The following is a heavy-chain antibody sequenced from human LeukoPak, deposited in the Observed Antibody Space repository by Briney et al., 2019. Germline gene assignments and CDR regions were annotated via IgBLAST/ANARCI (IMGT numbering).Heavy chain of an antibody. Sequence: GGSLRLSCAASGFTFSSYSMNWVRQAPGKGLEWVSSISSSSSYIYYADSVKGRFTISRDNAKNSLYLQMNSLRAEDTAVYYCARDLGGDYFGYWGQGTLVTVSS. CDR2: ISSSSSYI. CDR1: GFTFSSYS. V-gene: IGHV3-21*01. CDR3: ARDLGGDYFGY. J-gene: IGHJ4*02.